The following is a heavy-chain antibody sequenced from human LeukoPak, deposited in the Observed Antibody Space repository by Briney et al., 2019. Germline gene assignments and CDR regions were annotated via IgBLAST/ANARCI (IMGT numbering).Heavy chain of an antibody. V-gene: IGHV3-30*02. D-gene: IGHD1-26*01. J-gene: IGHJ6*03. CDR3: AKGGGWEVQYYYYYMDV. CDR2: IRYDGSNK. Sequence: GGSLRLSCAASGFTFSSYGMHWVRQAPGKGLEGVAFIRYDGSNKYYADSVKGRFTISRDNSKNTLYLKMNSLRAEDTAVYYCAKGGGWEVQYYYYYMDVWGKGTTVTISS. CDR1: GFTFSSYG.